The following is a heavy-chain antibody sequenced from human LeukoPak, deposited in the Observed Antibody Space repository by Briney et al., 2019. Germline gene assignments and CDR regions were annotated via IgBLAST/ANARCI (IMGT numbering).Heavy chain of an antibody. D-gene: IGHD3-16*02. Sequence: PGGSLRLSCAASGFTVSSNYMSWVRQAPGKGLEWVSVIYSGGSTYYADSVKGRFTISRDNSKNTRYLQMNSLRAEDTAVYYCARDPFGGVIEGVYWGQGTLVTVSS. CDR3: ARDPFGGVIEGVY. J-gene: IGHJ4*02. V-gene: IGHV3-53*01. CDR1: GFTVSSNY. CDR2: IYSGGST.